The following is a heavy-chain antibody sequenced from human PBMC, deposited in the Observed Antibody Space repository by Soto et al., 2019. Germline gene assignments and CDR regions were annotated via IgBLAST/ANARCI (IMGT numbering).Heavy chain of an antibody. CDR3: ARDHYDILTGYYNPLGN. CDR2: IYYSGST. D-gene: IGHD3-9*01. J-gene: IGHJ4*02. V-gene: IGHV4-30-4*01. Sequence: PSETLSLTCTVSGGSISSGDYYWSWIRQPPGKGLEWIGYIYYSGSTYYNPSLKSRVTISVDTSKNQFSLKLSSVTAADAAVYYCARDHYDILTGYYNPLGNWCQGTLVTVSS. CDR1: GGSISSGDYY.